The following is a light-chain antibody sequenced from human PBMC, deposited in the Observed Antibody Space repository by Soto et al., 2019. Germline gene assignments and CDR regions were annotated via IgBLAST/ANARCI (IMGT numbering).Light chain of an antibody. CDR3: QQRDKWPRT. V-gene: IGKV3-11*01. Sequence: EIVLTQSPATLSLSPGERATLSCRASQSVGSYLAWYQHKPGQAPRLLIYGASNRATDIPGRFSGRGSGTDFTLTNSSLESVDSAVYFCQQRDKWPRTFCQGTQLEIK. J-gene: IGKJ2*01. CDR2: GAS. CDR1: QSVGSY.